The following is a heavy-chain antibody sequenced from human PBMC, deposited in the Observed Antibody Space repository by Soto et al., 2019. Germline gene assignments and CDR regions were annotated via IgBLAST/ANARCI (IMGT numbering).Heavy chain of an antibody. Sequence: PSGTLSLTCTVSGGSISSYYWSWIRQPPGKGLEWIGYIYYSGSTNYNPSLKSRVTISVDTSKNQFSLKLSSVTAADTAVYYCARVGVAAPYYFDYWGQGTLVTVSS. D-gene: IGHD3-3*01. V-gene: IGHV4-59*01. CDR1: GGSISSYY. CDR2: IYYSGST. CDR3: ARVGVAAPYYFDY. J-gene: IGHJ4*02.